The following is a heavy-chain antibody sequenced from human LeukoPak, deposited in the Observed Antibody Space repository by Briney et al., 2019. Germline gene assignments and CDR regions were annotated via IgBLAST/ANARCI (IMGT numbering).Heavy chain of an antibody. Sequence: GGSLRLSCAVSGLTVTDNYMSWVRQAPGKGLEWVSSISSSSSYIYYADSVKGRFTISRDNAKNSLYLQMNSLRAEDTAVYYCALVVAANFPNNWFDPWGQGTLVTVSS. CDR2: ISSSSSYI. V-gene: IGHV3-21*01. D-gene: IGHD2-15*01. J-gene: IGHJ5*02. CDR1: GLTVTDNY. CDR3: ALVVAANFPNNWFDP.